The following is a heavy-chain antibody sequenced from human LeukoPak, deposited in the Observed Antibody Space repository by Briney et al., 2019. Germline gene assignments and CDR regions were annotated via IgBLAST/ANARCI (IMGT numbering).Heavy chain of an antibody. D-gene: IGHD3-9*01. CDR2: IYYSGST. Sequence: SETLSLTCTVSGGSISSYYWNWIRQPPGKGLEWIGYIYYSGSTNYNPSLKSRVTISVDTSRNQFSLKLSSVTAADTAVYYCARGGRGYYDILTGYPYFDYWGQGTLVTVSS. V-gene: IGHV4-59*01. J-gene: IGHJ4*02. CDR1: GGSISSYY. CDR3: ARGGRGYYDILTGYPYFDY.